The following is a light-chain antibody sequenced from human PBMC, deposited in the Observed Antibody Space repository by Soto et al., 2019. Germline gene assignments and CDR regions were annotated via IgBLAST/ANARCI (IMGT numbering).Light chain of an antibody. CDR2: DTS. Sequence: EIVVTQSPATLSVSPGERVTLSCRAIQSVSSSLAWYQQRPGQAPRLLIYDTSTRAPGIAARFSGSGSGTEFTLTISSLKSEDVAVYYCQQYVHWPPGTFGQGTKVDIK. J-gene: IGKJ1*01. CDR3: QQYVHWPPGT. CDR1: QSVSSS. V-gene: IGKV3-15*01.